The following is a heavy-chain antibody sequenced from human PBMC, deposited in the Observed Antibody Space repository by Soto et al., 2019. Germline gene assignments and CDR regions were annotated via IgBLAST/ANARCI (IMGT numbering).Heavy chain of an antibody. CDR2: ISPYNGNT. D-gene: IGHD3-3*01. CDR3: ARHQRSGGFDH. Sequence: ASVKVSCKATGYTFINSAIAWVRQAPGQGLEWMGWISPYNGNTNYAQRVQGRVTITTDTSTSTAYMEIRSLRSDDTAVYYCARHQRSGGFDHWGQGTLVTVSS. CDR1: GYTFINSA. V-gene: IGHV1-18*01. J-gene: IGHJ4*02.